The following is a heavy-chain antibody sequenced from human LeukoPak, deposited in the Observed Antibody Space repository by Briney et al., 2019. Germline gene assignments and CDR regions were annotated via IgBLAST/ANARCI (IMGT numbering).Heavy chain of an antibody. D-gene: IGHD3-22*01. V-gene: IGHV4-61*02. CDR3: ARDGSGYYDTSGYRN. CDR1: GGSISSGSYY. CDR2: IYTSGST. J-gene: IGHJ4*02. Sequence: SETLSLTCTVSGGSISSGSYYWSWIRQPAGKGLEWIGRIYTSGSTNYNPSLESRVTISLDTSKNQFSLKLSSVPDADTAVYYCARDGSGYYDTSGYRNWGQGTLVTVSS.